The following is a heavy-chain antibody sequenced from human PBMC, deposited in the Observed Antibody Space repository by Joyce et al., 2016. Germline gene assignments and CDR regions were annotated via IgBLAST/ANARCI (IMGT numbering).Heavy chain of an antibody. CDR2: ITSTGTSK. Sequence: LESGGGFVQPGGSLRLSCAASGFNFHFYSLVWVRLVPGKELEWFSIITSTGTSKIYADSVRCRFTITRRTSRATLYLDMSRLRVAITALYMCATRDVTRGRSLGPWGQGTLVTVSS. CDR3: ATRDVTRGRSLGP. V-gene: IGHV3-23*01. D-gene: IGHD2-21*01. CDR1: GFNFHFYS. J-gene: IGHJ5*02.